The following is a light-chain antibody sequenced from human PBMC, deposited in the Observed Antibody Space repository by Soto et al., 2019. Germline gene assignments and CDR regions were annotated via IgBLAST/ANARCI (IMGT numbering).Light chain of an antibody. J-gene: IGLJ3*02. V-gene: IGLV2-8*01. Sequence: SALTQPPSASGSPGQSVTISCTGTSSDIGGYNYVSWYQQHPGKAPKLMIYDVTKRPSGVPDRFSGSKSGNTASLTVSGLQAEDEADYYCSSHAGSTVVFGGGTKLTVL. CDR1: SSDIGGYNY. CDR3: SSHAGSTVV. CDR2: DVT.